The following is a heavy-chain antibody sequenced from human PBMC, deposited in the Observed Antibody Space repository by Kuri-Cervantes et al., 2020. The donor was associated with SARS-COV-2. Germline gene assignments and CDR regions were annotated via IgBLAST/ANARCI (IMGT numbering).Heavy chain of an antibody. CDR3: AKDPRTNVDYFDY. D-gene: IGHD2-8*01. CDR2: ISYDGSNK. CDR1: GFTFSSYA. J-gene: IGHJ4*02. V-gene: IGHV3-30*07. Sequence: GGSLRLSCAASGFTFSSYAMHWVRQAPGKGLEWVAVISYDGSNKYYADSVKGRFTISRDNSKNTLYLQMNSLRAEDTAVYYCAKDPRTNVDYFDYWGQGTLVTVSS.